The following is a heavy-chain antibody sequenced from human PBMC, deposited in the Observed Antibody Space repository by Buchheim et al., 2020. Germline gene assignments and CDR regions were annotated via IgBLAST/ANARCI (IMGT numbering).Heavy chain of an antibody. J-gene: IGHJ4*02. CDR3: ARVTQYDRFLEWLFPYYFDY. V-gene: IGHV3-7*01. D-gene: IGHD3-3*01. CDR1: GFTFSNYW. CDR2: IKQDGNDK. Sequence: EVQLVEPGGGLVQPGGSLRLSCTASGFTFSNYWMSWVRQAPGKGLEWVANIKQDGNDKYYVDSVKGRFTISRDNAKNSLYLQVNSLGVEDTAGYYCARVTQYDRFLEWLFPYYFDYWGQGAL.